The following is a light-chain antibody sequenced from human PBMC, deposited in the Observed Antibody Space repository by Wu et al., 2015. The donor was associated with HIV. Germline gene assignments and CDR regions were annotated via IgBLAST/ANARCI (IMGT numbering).Light chain of an antibody. CDR2: AAS. CDR3: QQLNSYPHT. CDR1: QGISSY. Sequence: DIQMTQSPPFLSASVGDRVTITCRASQGISSYLAWYQQKPGKAPKLLIYAASTLQSGVPSRFSGSGSGTDFTLTISSLQPEDFATYYCQQLNSYPHTFGGGTKVEIK. V-gene: IGKV1-9*01. J-gene: IGKJ4*01.